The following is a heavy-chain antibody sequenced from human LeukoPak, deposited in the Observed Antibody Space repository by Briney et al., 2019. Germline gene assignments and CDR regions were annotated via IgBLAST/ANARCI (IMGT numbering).Heavy chain of an antibody. CDR1: GGSISSGSYY. J-gene: IGHJ4*02. V-gene: IGHV4-61*02. CDR3: ARRWDMYYDSRSYFDY. CDR2: IYTSGST. Sequence: SQTLSLTCTVSGGSISSGSYYWSWIRQPAGKGLEWIGRIYTSGSTNYNPSLKSRVTISVDTSKNQFSLKLSSVTAADTAVYYCARRWDMYYDSRSYFDYWGQGTLVTVSS. D-gene: IGHD3-22*01.